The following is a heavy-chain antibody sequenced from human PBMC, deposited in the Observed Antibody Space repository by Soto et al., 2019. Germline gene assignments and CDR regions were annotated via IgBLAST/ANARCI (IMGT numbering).Heavy chain of an antibody. V-gene: IGHV4-59*01. CDR3: ARYRREAVAGYTLDN. CDR1: GGSISSNY. CDR2: VYNSGST. D-gene: IGHD6-13*01. Sequence: SETLSLTCTVSGGSISSNYWTWLRQPPGKGLEWIGYVYNSGSTNDNPSLKSRVTISEDTSKSQFSLKVNSMTAADTAVYYCARYRREAVAGYTLDNWGQGILVTVSS. J-gene: IGHJ4*02.